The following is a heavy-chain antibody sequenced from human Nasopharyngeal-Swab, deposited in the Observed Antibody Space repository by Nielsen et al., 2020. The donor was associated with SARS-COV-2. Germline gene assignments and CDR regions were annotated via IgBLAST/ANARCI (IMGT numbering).Heavy chain of an antibody. CDR2: VNPNTGGT. V-gene: IGHV1-2*06. CDR1: GYTFTGYF. J-gene: IGHJ4*02. Sequence: ASVKVSCKTSGYTFTGYFIHWVRQAPGQGLEWVGRVNPNTGGTDYAQNFQGRVIMSRDTSITTAYMELSSLTSDDTAVFYCARESKLGRRGWVYFDFWGQGALVTVSS. D-gene: IGHD6-19*01. CDR3: ARESKLGRRGWVYFDF.